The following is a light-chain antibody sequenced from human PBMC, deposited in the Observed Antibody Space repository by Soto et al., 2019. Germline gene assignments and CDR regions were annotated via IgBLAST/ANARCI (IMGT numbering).Light chain of an antibody. CDR3: QSYDSSLSVWV. J-gene: IGLJ3*02. Sequence: QSVLTQPPSVSGAPGQRVTISCTGSSSNIGAGYDVHWYHQLPGTAPKLLIYGINNRPSGVPDRFSGSRSGTSASLAITGLQAEDEADYYCQSYDSSLSVWVFGGGTKLTVL. V-gene: IGLV1-40*01. CDR1: SSNIGAGYD. CDR2: GIN.